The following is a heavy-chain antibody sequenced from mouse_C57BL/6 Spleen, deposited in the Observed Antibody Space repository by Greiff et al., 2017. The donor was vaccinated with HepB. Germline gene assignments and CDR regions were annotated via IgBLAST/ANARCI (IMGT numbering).Heavy chain of an antibody. CDR1: GFTFSDYG. V-gene: IGHV5-17*01. J-gene: IGHJ1*03. Sequence: DVKLQESGGGLVKPGGSLKLSCAASGFTFSDYGMHWVRQAPEKGLEWVAYISSGSSTIYYADTVKGRFTISRDNAKNTLFLQMTSLRSEDTAMYYCARSLLSTVVDWYFDVWGTGTTVTVSS. CDR3: ARSLLSTVVDWYFDV. D-gene: IGHD1-1*01. CDR2: ISSGSSTI.